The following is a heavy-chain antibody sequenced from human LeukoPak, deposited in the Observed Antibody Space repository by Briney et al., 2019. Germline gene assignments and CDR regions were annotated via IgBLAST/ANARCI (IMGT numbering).Heavy chain of an antibody. Sequence: SVKVSCKASGGTFSSYAISWVRQAPGQGLEWMGRIIPILGIANYAQKFQGRVTITADKSTSTAYMELSSLRSEDTAVYYCARDREHIVVVTPPDAFDIWGQGTMVTVSS. J-gene: IGHJ3*02. D-gene: IGHD2-21*02. V-gene: IGHV1-69*04. CDR3: ARDREHIVVVTPPDAFDI. CDR2: IIPILGIA. CDR1: GGTFSSYA.